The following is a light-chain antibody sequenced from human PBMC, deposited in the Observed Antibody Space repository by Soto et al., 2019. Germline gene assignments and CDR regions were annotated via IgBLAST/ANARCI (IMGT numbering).Light chain of an antibody. CDR3: VLYMGSGIWV. Sequence: QTVVTQEPSFSVSPGRTVTLTCGLSSGSVSTSYYPSWYQQTPGQAPRTLIYSTNTRSSGVPDRFSGSILGNQAALTITGAQADDEADYYGVLYMGSGIWVFGGGTKLTVL. CDR2: STN. J-gene: IGLJ3*02. V-gene: IGLV8-61*01. CDR1: SGSVSTSYY.